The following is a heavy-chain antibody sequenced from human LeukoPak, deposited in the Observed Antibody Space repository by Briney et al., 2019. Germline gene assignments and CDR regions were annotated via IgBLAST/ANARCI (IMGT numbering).Heavy chain of an antibody. D-gene: IGHD2-2*01. J-gene: IGHJ4*02. V-gene: IGHV3-23*01. Sequence: TGGSLRLSCAAPGFTFSSYAMSWVRQAPGKGLEWVSAISGSGGSTYYADSVKGRFTISRDNSKNTLYLQMNSLRAEDTAVYYCAKHKPIVVVPAATHNDYWGQGTLVTVSS. CDR3: AKHKPIVVVPAATHNDY. CDR1: GFTFSSYA. CDR2: ISGSGGST.